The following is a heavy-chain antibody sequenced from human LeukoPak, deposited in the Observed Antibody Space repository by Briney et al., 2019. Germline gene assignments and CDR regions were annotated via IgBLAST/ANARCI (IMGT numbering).Heavy chain of an antibody. J-gene: IGHJ4*02. CDR3: ARAPGARSPDYGDYQLQGN. CDR2: ISSGSSYI. Sequence: GGSLRLSXAASGFTFSSYSMNWVRQAPGKGLEWVSSISSGSSYIYYADSVKGRFTIFRDKAKNSLYLQMNSLRAEDTAVYYCARAPGARSPDYGDYQLQGNWGQGTLVTVSS. V-gene: IGHV3-21*01. CDR1: GFTFSSYS. D-gene: IGHD4-17*01.